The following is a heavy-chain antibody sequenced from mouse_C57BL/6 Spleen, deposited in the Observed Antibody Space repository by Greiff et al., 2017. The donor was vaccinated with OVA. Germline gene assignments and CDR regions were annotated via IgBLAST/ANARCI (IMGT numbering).Heavy chain of an antibody. D-gene: IGHD2-1*01. Sequence: QVQLQQPGAGLVRPGSSVKLSCKASGYTFTSYWMHWVKQRPIQGLEWIGNIDPSDSETHYNQKFKDKATLTVDKSSSTAYMQLSSLTSEDSAVYYCASIYYGNYHWYFDVWGTGTTVTVSS. J-gene: IGHJ1*03. CDR1: GYTFTSYW. V-gene: IGHV1-52*01. CDR3: ASIYYGNYHWYFDV. CDR2: IDPSDSET.